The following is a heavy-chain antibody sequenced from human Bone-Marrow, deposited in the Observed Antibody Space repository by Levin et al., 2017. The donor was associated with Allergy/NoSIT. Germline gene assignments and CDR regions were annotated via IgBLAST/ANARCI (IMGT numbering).Heavy chain of an antibody. V-gene: IGHV4-59*01. CDR2: IYHSGSA. D-gene: IGHD3-22*01. J-gene: IGHJ4*02. CDR1: GASISTYY. Sequence: SQTLSLTCTVSGASISTYYWSWLRQPPGKGLEWIGYIYHSGSASYNPSLKSRVTMSVDTSKNQFFLQLTSLTAADTAVYYCTRGDHDTSGFFYIPGDYWGQGTLVTVSS. CDR3: TRGDHDTSGFFYIPGDY.